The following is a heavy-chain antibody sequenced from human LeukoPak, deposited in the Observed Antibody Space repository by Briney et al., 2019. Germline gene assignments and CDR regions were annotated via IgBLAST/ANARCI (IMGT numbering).Heavy chain of an antibody. V-gene: IGHV1-8*03. CDR3: AMTYYDFWSGGMDV. CDR1: GYTFTSYD. CDR2: MNPNSGNT. J-gene: IGHJ6*03. D-gene: IGHD3-3*01. Sequence: GASVKVSCKASGYTFTSYDINWVRQATGQGLEWMGRMNPNSGNTGYAQKFQGRVTITRNTSISTAYMELSSLRSEDTAVYYCAMTYYDFWSGGMDVWGKGTTVTVPS.